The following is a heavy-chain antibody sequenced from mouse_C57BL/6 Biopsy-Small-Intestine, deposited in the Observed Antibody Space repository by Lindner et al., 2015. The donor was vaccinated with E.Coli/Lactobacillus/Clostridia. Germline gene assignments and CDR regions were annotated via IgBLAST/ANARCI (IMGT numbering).Heavy chain of an antibody. CDR3: ARREIFGVLIRNYGMDV. D-gene: IGHD1-1*01. V-gene: IGHV1-53*01. J-gene: IGHJ1*01. CDR1: GYTFATFY. CDR2: INPSTGAR. Sequence: SVKVSCKASGYTFATFYIHWIRQAPGQGLEWTGIINPSTGARTFAQNFQGRVTMTRETSSNTVYMEVNSLRSDDTGVYYCARREIFGVLIRNYGMDVWGQGTTVTVSS.